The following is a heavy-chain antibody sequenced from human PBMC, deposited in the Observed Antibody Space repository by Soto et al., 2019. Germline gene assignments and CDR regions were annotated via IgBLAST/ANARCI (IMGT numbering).Heavy chain of an antibody. D-gene: IGHD1-26*01. CDR3: ASRERVDAFDV. CDR2: IIPISGTI. CDR1: GGTFSTYG. Sequence: QVQLVQSGAEVKKPGSSVKVSCKASGGTFSTYGITWVRQASGQGLEWMGGIIPISGTIKFAQKFQGRLTITPDESTSTVSMELRSLTSEDTAVYYCASRERVDAFDVWGQGTMVTVSS. V-gene: IGHV1-69*01. J-gene: IGHJ3*01.